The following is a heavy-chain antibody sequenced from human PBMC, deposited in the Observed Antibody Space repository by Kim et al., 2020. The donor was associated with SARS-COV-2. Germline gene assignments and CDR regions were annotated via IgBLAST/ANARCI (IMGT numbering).Heavy chain of an antibody. CDR1: GFTFSSYA. J-gene: IGHJ4*02. D-gene: IGHD3-16*01. CDR2: ISYDGSNK. Sequence: GGSLRLSCAASGFTFSSYAMHWVRQAPGKGLEWVAVISYDGSNKYYADSVKGRFTISRDNSKNTLYLQMNSLRAEDTAVYYCARDIWPMITFEGVDYWGQGTLVTVSA. CDR3: ARDIWPMITFEGVDY. V-gene: IGHV3-30*04.